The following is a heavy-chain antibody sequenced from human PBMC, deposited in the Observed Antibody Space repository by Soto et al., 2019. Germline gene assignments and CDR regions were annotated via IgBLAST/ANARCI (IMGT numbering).Heavy chain of an antibody. CDR1: GFTFSSYG. CDR3: AKAPRDRKPDYYYGMDV. CDR2: ISYDGSNK. Sequence: GGSLRLSCAASGFTFSSYGMHWVRQAPGKGLEWVAVISYDGSNKYYADSVKGRFTISRDNSKNTLYLQMNSLRAEDTTVYYCAKAPRDRKPDYYYGMDVWGQGTTVTVSS. V-gene: IGHV3-30*18. J-gene: IGHJ6*02.